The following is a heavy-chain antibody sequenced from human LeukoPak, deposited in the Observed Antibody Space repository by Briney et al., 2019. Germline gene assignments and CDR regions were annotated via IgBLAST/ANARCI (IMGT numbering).Heavy chain of an antibody. Sequence: PGGSLRLSCAASGFTFSSYSMNWVRQAPGKGLEWVSSISSSSSYIYYADSVKGRFTISRDNSKNTLYLQMNSLRAEDTAVYYCAKEVGRTYYDILTGSIWGQGTLVTVSS. CDR1: GFTFSSYS. J-gene: IGHJ4*02. V-gene: IGHV3-21*04. CDR2: ISSSSSYI. CDR3: AKEVGRTYYDILTGSI. D-gene: IGHD3-9*01.